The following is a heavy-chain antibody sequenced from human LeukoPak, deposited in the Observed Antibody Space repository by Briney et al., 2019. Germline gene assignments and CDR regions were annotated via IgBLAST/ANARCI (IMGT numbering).Heavy chain of an antibody. V-gene: IGHV1-2*02. Sequence: GASVKVSCKASGYTFTGYYMHWVRQAPGQGLEWMGWINPNSGGTNYAQKFQGRVTMTRDTSISTAYMELSRLRSDDTAVYYCARTTGAFTMVRGVIITRGNWFDPWGQGTLVNVSS. J-gene: IGHJ5*02. CDR1: GYTFTGYY. CDR3: ARTTGAFTMVRGVIITRGNWFDP. D-gene: IGHD3-10*01. CDR2: INPNSGGT.